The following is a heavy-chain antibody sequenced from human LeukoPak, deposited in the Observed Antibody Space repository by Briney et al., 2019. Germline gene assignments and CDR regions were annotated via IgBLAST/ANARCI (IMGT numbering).Heavy chain of an antibody. CDR2: IIPIFGTA. CDR1: GDTFSSYA. V-gene: IGHV1-69*01. D-gene: IGHD6-19*01. Sequence: SVKVTCKAFGDTFSSYAISWVRQAPGQGLEWMGGIIPIFGTANYAQKFQGRVTITADESTSTAYMELSSLRSEDTAVYYCARGRMAGTYVFDSWGQGTLVTVSS. CDR3: ARGRMAGTYVFDS. J-gene: IGHJ4*02.